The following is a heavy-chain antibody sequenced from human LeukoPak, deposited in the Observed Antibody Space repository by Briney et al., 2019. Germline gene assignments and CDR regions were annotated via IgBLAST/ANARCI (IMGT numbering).Heavy chain of an antibody. CDR3: ARPYDFWTGLLDY. D-gene: IGHD3-3*01. J-gene: IGHJ4*02. V-gene: IGHV3-74*01. CDR1: GFTFSSYW. Sequence: PGGSLRLSCVASGFTFSSYWMHWVRQAPGKGLVWVSRINSDGSSTSYADSVKGRFTIYRDNAKNTLYLQMNSLGAEDTAVYYCARPYDFWTGLLDYWGQGTLVTVSS. CDR2: INSDGSST.